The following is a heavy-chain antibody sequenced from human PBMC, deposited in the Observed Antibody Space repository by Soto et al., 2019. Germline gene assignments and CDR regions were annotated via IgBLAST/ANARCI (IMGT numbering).Heavy chain of an antibody. D-gene: IGHD6-19*01. Sequence: QVQLVQSGAEVKKPGASVKVSCKASGYTFTSYGISWVRQAPGQGLEWMGWISAYNGNTNYAQKLQGTVTMTTDTYTSTAYMELRSLRSDDTAVYYCARERRSSGWSGQDHWATGGGDAFDIWGQGTMVTVSS. CDR3: ARERRSSGWSGQDHWATGGGDAFDI. J-gene: IGHJ3*02. V-gene: IGHV1-18*01. CDR1: GYTFTSYG. CDR2: ISAYNGNT.